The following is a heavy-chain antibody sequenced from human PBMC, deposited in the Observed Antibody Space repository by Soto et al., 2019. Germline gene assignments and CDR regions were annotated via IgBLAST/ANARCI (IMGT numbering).Heavy chain of an antibody. CDR3: AREGQPAAGTTPHN. D-gene: IGHD6-13*01. V-gene: IGHV3-30*04. Sequence: GGSLRLSCAASGFNFSSYAMHWVRQAPGKGLEWVAVISYDGGKKYYADSVKGRFTISRDNSKNTLYVEMNSLSAEDTAVYYCAREGQPAAGTTPHNWAQGTLVTVSS. CDR1: GFNFSSYA. CDR2: ISYDGGKK. J-gene: IGHJ4*02.